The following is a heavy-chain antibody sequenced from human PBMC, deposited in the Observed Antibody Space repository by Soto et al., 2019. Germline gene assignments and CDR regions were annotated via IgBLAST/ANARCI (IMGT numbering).Heavy chain of an antibody. V-gene: IGHV1-3*01. CDR1: GYTFTSYA. Sequence: ASLKLSCKSSGYTFTSYAIHWVRQAPGQRLEWMGWINAGNGNTKYSQKFQGRVTITRDTSASTAYMELSSLRSEDTAVYYCAKLGYCSSTSCYGGGYYYMDVWGKGTTVTVSS. D-gene: IGHD2-2*01. J-gene: IGHJ6*03. CDR2: INAGNGNT. CDR3: AKLGYCSSTSCYGGGYYYMDV.